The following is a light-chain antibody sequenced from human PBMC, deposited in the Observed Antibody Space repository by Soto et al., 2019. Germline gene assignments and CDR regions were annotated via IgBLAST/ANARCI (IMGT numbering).Light chain of an antibody. J-gene: IGKJ1*01. CDR3: MQGTQRPLWT. Sequence: DVVMTQSPLSLPVTLGQPASISCRSSQGLVYSDGNTYLNWFQQRPGQSPRRLIYKVSNRDSGVPYTFSGSVSGRNVTLKVSRVEAEDVGVYSCMQGTQRPLWTFGQGTKVEIK. CDR1: QGLVYSDGNTY. CDR2: KVS. V-gene: IGKV2-30*01.